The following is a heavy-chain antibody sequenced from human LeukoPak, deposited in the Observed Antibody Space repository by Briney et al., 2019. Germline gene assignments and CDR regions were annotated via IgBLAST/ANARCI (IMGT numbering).Heavy chain of an antibody. CDR1: GYTLTELS. CDR3: ATDPPSSGYYTGFDY. CDR2: FDPEDGET. V-gene: IGHV1-24*01. J-gene: IGHJ4*02. Sequence: ASVKVSCKVSGYTLTELSMHRVRQAPGKGLEWMGGFDPEDGETIYAQKFQGRVTMTEDTSTDTAYMELSSLRSEDTAVYYCATDPPSSGYYTGFDYWGQGTLVTVSS. D-gene: IGHD3-22*01.